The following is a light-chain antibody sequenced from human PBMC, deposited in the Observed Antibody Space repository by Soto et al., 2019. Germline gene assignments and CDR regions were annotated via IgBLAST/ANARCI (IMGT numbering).Light chain of an antibody. CDR2: GAS. Sequence: EIVLTQSPATLSLSPGERATLSCRASESVINSYLAWYQHKPGQAPRLLIYGASSRATDIPDSFSGSGSGTDFTLTISRVEPEDFAVYYCQQYGSSPQTFGQGTKVDIK. V-gene: IGKV3-20*01. J-gene: IGKJ1*01. CDR1: ESVINSY. CDR3: QQYGSSPQT.